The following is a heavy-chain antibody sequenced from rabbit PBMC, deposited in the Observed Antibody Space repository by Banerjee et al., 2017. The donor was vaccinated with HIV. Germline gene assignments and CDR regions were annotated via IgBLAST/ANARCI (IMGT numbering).Heavy chain of an antibody. CDR2: IYAGSSGRT. CDR3: ARDLAGSSINYFSL. D-gene: IGHD4-2*01. Sequence: QSLEESGGDLVKPGASLTLTCTASGFSFSSSYWICWVRQAPGKGLEWIACIYAGSSGRTYYASWAKGRFTISKTSSTTVTLQMTSLTAADTATYFCARDLAGSSINYFSLWGPGTLVTVS. V-gene: IGHV1S40*01. CDR1: GFSFSSSYW. J-gene: IGHJ4*01.